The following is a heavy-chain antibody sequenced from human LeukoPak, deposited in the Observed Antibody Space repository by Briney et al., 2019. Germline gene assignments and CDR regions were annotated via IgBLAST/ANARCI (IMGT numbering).Heavy chain of an antibody. Sequence: ASVKVSCKASGYSLTCYGICWVRQAPGQGREWMEWISAYNGNTNYAQKLQGRVTMTTDTSTSTAYMELRSLRSDDTAVYYCAREGPMTTVTTNSPRGAFDIWGQGTMVTVSS. D-gene: IGHD4-17*01. CDR3: AREGPMTTVTTNSPRGAFDI. J-gene: IGHJ3*02. CDR2: ISAYNGNT. CDR1: GYSLTCYG. V-gene: IGHV1-18*01.